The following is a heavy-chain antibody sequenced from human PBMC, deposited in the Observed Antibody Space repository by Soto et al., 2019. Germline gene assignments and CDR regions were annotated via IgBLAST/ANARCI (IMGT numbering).Heavy chain of an antibody. CDR1: GGSISSGGYY. D-gene: IGHD3-22*01. V-gene: IGHV4-31*03. J-gene: IGHJ6*02. CDR3: ARTGDDSSGSNYYYYYGMEV. Sequence: QVQLQESGPGLVNPSQTLSLTCTVSGGSISSGGYYWRWIRQHPGQCLECIGYIYYSGSTYYNPSLKRRVTISVDTSKNQFSLKLSSVTAADTAVYYCARTGDDSSGSNYYYYYGMEVWGQGTTVTVSS. CDR2: IYYSGST.